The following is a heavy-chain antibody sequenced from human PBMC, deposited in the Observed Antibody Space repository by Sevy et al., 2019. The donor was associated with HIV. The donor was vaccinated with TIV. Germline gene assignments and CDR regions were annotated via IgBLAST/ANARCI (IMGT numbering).Heavy chain of an antibody. CDR3: AKDHIVVVPAAHYFDY. J-gene: IGHJ4*02. Sequence: GGSLRLSCAASGFTFSSYAMSWVRQAPGKGLEWVSAISGSGGSTYYADSVKGRFTISRDNSKNTLYLQMNSLRAEETAVYYCAKDHIVVVPAAHYFDYWGQGTLVTVSS. CDR1: GFTFSSYA. D-gene: IGHD2-2*01. CDR2: ISGSGGST. V-gene: IGHV3-23*01.